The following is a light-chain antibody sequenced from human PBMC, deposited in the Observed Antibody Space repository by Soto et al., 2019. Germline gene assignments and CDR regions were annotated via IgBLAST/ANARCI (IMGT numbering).Light chain of an antibody. CDR1: QSVGTY. CDR2: GAS. V-gene: IGKV3-15*01. CDR3: QQYNDWPLVT. Sequence: EIVMTQSPGTLSVSPGERATLSCRASQSVGTYLAWYQQKPGQAPRLLIFGASTRATGIPARFSGSGSGSEFTLTISSLQSEDLAIYSCQQYNDWPLVTFGGGTKVEIK. J-gene: IGKJ4*01.